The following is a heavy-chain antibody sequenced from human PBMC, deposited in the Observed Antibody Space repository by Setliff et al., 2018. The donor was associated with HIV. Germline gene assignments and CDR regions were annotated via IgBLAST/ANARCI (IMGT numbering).Heavy chain of an antibody. V-gene: IGHV1-2*02. CDR2: ITPKSGGT. Sequence: ASVKVSCKASGGTFSSYAISWVRQAPGQGLEWVGWITPKSGGTNFAQKFQGRVTMTRDTSTRTAYMELRSLRSDDTAVYYCARVPVSSYYYYMDVWGKGTTVTVSS. CDR1: GGTFSSYA. J-gene: IGHJ6*03. D-gene: IGHD6-13*01. CDR3: ARVPVSSYYYYMDV.